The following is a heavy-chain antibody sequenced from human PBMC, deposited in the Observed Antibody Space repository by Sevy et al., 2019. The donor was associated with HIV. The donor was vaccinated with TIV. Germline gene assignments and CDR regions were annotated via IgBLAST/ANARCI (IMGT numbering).Heavy chain of an antibody. J-gene: IGHJ4*02. CDR2: IYNNIGST. CDR3: ARGAVVIGTAATPVLDF. D-gene: IGHD6-13*01. CDR1: DDSINSYY. Sequence: SETLSLTCSVSDDSINSYYWSWIRQPPGKGLQWIGYIYNNIGSTSYNPSLTNRVTISVDTSTNQFALKLTSETAADTAVYYCARGAVVIGTAATPVLDFWGQGSLVTVSS. V-gene: IGHV4-59*08.